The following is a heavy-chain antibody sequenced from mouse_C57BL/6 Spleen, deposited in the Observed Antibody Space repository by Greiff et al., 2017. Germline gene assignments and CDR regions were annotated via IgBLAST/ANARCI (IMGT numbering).Heavy chain of an antibody. V-gene: IGHV1-80*01. Sequence: QVQLKESGAELVKPGASVKISCKASGYAFSSYWMNWVKQRPGKGLEWIGQIYPGDGDTNYNGKFKGKATLTADKSSSTAYMQLSSLTSEDSAVYFCARSGYYGSSPFDYWGQGTTLTVSS. CDR3: ARSGYYGSSPFDY. CDR2: IYPGDGDT. CDR1: GYAFSSYW. J-gene: IGHJ2*01. D-gene: IGHD1-1*01.